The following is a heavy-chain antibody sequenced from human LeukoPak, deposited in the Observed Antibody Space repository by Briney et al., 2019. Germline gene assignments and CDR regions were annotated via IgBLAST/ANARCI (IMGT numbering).Heavy chain of an antibody. CDR3: ASCLFPKLLWFGENGMDV. D-gene: IGHD3-10*01. CDR1: GFTFSHYA. Sequence: GRSLRLSCAASGFTFSHYAMHWVRQAPGKGLEWVTVISSDGSNEYYADSVKGRFTISRDNSKNTLYLQMNSLGAEDTAVYYCASCLFPKLLWFGENGMDVWGQGTTVTVSS. CDR2: ISSDGSNE. J-gene: IGHJ6*02. V-gene: IGHV3-30*04.